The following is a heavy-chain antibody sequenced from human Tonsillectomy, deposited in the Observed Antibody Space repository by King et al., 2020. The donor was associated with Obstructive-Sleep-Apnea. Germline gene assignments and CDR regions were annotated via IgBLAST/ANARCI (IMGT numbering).Heavy chain of an antibody. CDR3: ARAVRSGSYYPDFDY. D-gene: IGHD1-26*01. CDR1: GGSISSSSYY. V-gene: IGHV4-39*07. Sequence: LQLQESGPGLVKPSETLSLTCTVSGGSISSSSYYLGWIRQPPGKGLEWIGSIYYNGSTYNNPSLNSRVTISVNTSKNQFSPRLSSVTAADTAVYYCARAVRSGSYYPDFDYWGQGTLVTVSS. CDR2: IYYNGST. J-gene: IGHJ4*02.